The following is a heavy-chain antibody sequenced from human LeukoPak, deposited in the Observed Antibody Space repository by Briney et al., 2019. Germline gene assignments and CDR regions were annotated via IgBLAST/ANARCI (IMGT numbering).Heavy chain of an antibody. Sequence: ASVKVSCKASGYTFTGYYMYWVRQAPGQGLEWMGWINPNRGGTKFAQKFQGRVTMTSDTSINTAYMELNRLTSDDTAVYYCARDRNFGSEFTNAFDIWGQGTIVTVSS. D-gene: IGHD2-15*01. CDR2: INPNRGGT. V-gene: IGHV1-2*02. CDR1: GYTFTGYY. J-gene: IGHJ3*02. CDR3: ARDRNFGSEFTNAFDI.